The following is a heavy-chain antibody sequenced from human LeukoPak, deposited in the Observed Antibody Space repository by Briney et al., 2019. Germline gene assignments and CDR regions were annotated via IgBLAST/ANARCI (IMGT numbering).Heavy chain of an antibody. V-gene: IGHV3-7*01. Sequence: PGGSLRLSCAASGFTFSSYWMSWVRQAPGKGLEWVANIKQDGSEKYYVDSVKGRFTISRDNAKNSLYLQMNSLRAEDTAVHYCAREIVVPAATYYYYGMDVWGQGTTVTVSS. CDR3: AREIVVPAATYYYYGMDV. CDR2: IKQDGSEK. CDR1: GFTFSSYW. J-gene: IGHJ6*02. D-gene: IGHD2-2*01.